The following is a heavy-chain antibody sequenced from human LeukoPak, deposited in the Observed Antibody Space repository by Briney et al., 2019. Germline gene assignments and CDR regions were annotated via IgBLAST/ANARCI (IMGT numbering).Heavy chain of an antibody. D-gene: IGHD2-8*01. CDR1: GYTFTSYG. J-gene: IGHJ5*02. Sequence: ASVKVSCKASGYTFTSYGISWVRRAPGQGLEWMGWISAYNGNTNYAQKLQGRVTMTTDTSTSTAYMELRSLRSDDTAVYYCARALVYCTNGVCPIGGWFDPWGQGTLVTVSS. CDR2: ISAYNGNT. V-gene: IGHV1-18*01. CDR3: ARALVYCTNGVCPIGGWFDP.